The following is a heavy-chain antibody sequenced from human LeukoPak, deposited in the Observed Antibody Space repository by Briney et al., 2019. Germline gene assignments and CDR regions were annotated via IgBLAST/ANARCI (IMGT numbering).Heavy chain of an antibody. Sequence: PGGSLRLSCAASGFTFSNYWMHWVRQAPGKGLVWVSRINSDGSTTTYADSVKGRFTISRDNSKNTLYLQMNSLRAEDTAVYYCAKVRDGYNPAPIDYWGQGTLVTVSS. CDR3: AKVRDGYNPAPIDY. CDR1: GFTFSNYW. J-gene: IGHJ4*02. D-gene: IGHD5-24*01. CDR2: INSDGSTT. V-gene: IGHV3-74*01.